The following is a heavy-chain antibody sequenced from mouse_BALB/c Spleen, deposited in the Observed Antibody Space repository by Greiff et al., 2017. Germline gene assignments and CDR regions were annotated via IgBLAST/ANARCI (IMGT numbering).Heavy chain of an antibody. J-gene: IGHJ4*01. CDR1: GFTFSSFG. V-gene: IGHV5-17*02. CDR2: ISSGSSTI. Sequence: EVQRVESGGGLVQPGGSRKLSCAASGFTFSSFGMHWVRQAPEKGLEWVAYISSGSSTIYYADTVKGRFTISRDNPKNTLFLQMTSLRSEDTAMYYCARRELYYAMDYWGQGTSVTVSS. CDR3: ARRELYYAMDY.